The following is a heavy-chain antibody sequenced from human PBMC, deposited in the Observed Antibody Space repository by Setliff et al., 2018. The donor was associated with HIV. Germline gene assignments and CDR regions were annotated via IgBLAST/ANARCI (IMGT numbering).Heavy chain of an antibody. Sequence: ASVKVSCKVSGYTLTELSIHWVRQAPGKGLEWMGGFDPQYDKTFYAQKFQGRVTMSEDTSTDTAYMELSSLRSEDTAVYYCATRAYDSRGYLRSRVSGAAFDIWGHGTMVTVSS. CDR2: FDPQYDKT. V-gene: IGHV1-24*01. CDR1: GYTLTELS. J-gene: IGHJ3*02. CDR3: ATRAYDSRGYLRSRVSGAAFDI. D-gene: IGHD3-22*01.